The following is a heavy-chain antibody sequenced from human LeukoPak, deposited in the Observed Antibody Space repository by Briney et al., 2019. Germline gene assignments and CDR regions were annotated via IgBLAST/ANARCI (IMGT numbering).Heavy chain of an antibody. CDR3: ARLRKGRYFDYFFES. J-gene: IGHJ4*02. CDR2: INYLGST. V-gene: IGHV4-39*01. CDR1: GGSLSGGNYF. Sequence: PSETLSLTCSVSGGSLSGGNYFWGWIRQPPGKGLEWMGNINYLGSTAYNPSLKSRLTTSVDTSKQQFPLRLTSVTAADTAVYYCARLRKGRYFDYFFESWGQGTLVTVS. D-gene: IGHD3-9*01.